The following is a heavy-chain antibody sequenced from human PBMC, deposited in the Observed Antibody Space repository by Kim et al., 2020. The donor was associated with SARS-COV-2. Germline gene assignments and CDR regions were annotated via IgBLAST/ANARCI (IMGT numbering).Heavy chain of an antibody. CDR3: ARDMRITMVRGLSDY. CDR1: GYTFTSYA. D-gene: IGHD3-10*01. V-gene: IGHV7-4-1*02. CDR2: IHTNTGNP. J-gene: IGHJ4*02. Sequence: ASVKVSCKASGYTFTSYAMNWVRQAPGQGLEWMGWIHTNTGNPTYAQGFTGRFVFSLDTSVSTAYLQISSLKAVDTAVYYCARDMRITMVRGLSDYWGQGTLVTVSS.